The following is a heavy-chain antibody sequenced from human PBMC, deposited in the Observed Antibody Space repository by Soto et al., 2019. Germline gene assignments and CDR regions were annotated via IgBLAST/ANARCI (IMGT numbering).Heavy chain of an antibody. V-gene: IGHV4-4*07. D-gene: IGHD3-22*01. CDR3: ARDLPPYDRRRQSAGAFED. CDR2: VFGNGAGTP. CDR1: GSSFTGDY. J-gene: IGHJ4*02. Sequence: QVQLQESGPGLVRPSETLSLTCSVSGSSFTGDYWSWIRQPAGKGLEWIGRVFGNGAGTPIYNSSLKNRVTRSVDSSTKQFSLKLTSVTAADTAVYFCARDLPPYDRRRQSAGAFEDWGQGILVTVSS.